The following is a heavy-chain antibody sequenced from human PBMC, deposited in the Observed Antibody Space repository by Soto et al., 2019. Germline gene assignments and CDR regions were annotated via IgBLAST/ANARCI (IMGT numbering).Heavy chain of an antibody. J-gene: IGHJ4*02. V-gene: IGHV4-34*01. CDR2: INHSGST. Sequence: SETLSLTCAVYGGSFSGYYWSWIRQPPGKGLEWIGEINHSGSTNYNPSLKSRVTISVDTSKNQFSLKLSTVTAADTVVYYCARNGLLGLGGNFNYGGGETLVTFSS. D-gene: IGHD3-10*01. CDR3: ARNGLLGLGGNFNY. CDR1: GGSFSGYY.